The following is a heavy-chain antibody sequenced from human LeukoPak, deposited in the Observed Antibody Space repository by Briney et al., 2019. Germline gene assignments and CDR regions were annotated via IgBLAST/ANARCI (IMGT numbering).Heavy chain of an antibody. CDR1: GFTFNRNW. Sequence: GGSLRLSCAASGFTFNRNWMHWVRQGPGKRLVWVSRINADGSTTSYADSVRGRFTISRDNAKNTLYLQMNSLRAEDTAVYYCATLISGWSLYWGQGTLVTVSS. CDR3: ATLISGWSLY. J-gene: IGHJ4*02. CDR2: INADGSTT. D-gene: IGHD6-19*01. V-gene: IGHV3-74*01.